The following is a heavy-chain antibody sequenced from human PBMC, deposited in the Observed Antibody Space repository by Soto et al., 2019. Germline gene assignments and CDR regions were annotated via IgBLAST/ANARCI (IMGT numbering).Heavy chain of an antibody. CDR1: GYTFTTYA. J-gene: IGHJ6*02. CDR2: INSGNGNT. V-gene: IGHV1-3*01. CDR3: ARFYYFYYAMDV. Sequence: ASVKVSCKASGYTFTTYAIHWVRQAPGQRLEWMGWINSGNGNTKYSQKFRGRVTITRDTSATTAYMELSSLRSEDTAVYFCARFYYFYYAMDVWGQGTTVTVSS.